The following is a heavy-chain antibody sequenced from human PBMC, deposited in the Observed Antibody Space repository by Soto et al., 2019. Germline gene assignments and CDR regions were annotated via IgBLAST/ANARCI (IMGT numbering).Heavy chain of an antibody. D-gene: IGHD3-22*01. J-gene: IGHJ4*02. V-gene: IGHV4-59*01. CDR2: VYYTGST. CDR1: GDSISTFY. CDR3: ARGRTVRNYADDSSDYFYFFDY. Sequence: SETLSLTCTVSGDSISTFYWGWMRQSPGKELEWIGYVYYTGSTNYNPSLKSRVTISVDRSKNQFSLELTSANAADTAVYYCARGRTVRNYADDSSDYFYFFDYWGQGTQVTVSS.